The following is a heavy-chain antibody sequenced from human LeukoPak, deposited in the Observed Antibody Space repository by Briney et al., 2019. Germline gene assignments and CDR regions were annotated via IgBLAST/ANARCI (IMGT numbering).Heavy chain of an antibody. CDR2: INPNSGGT. D-gene: IGHD3-22*01. J-gene: IGHJ4*02. CDR1: GYTFTDHY. V-gene: IGHV1-2*06. Sequence: ASVKVSCKASGYTFTDHYMHWVRQAPGQGLEWMGRINPNSGGTNYAQKFQGRVTMTRDTSISTAYMELSRLRSDDTAVYYCARSGSGYYYSYWGQGTLVTVSS. CDR3: ARSGSGYYYSY.